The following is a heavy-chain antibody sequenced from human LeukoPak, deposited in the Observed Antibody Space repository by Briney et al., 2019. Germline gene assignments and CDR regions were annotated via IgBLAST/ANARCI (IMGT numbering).Heavy chain of an antibody. D-gene: IGHD3-10*01. V-gene: IGHV1-2*02. CDR2: IHLRSGDT. CDR1: GYSFTAFY. CDR3: ARDGEYGTGSYYRGSFDY. J-gene: IGHJ4*02. Sequence: ASGTVSFTSSGYSFTAFYIHWVRQAPGQGLERMGWIHLRSGDTRYAQKFQGRVTMARDTSISTVYMDLSSLGSDDTAVYYCARDGEYGTGSYYRGSFDYWGQGILGTVSA.